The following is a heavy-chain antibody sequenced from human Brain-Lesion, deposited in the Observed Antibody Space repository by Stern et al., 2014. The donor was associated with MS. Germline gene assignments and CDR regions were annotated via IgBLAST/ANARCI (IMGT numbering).Heavy chain of an antibody. Sequence: QVTLRESGPVLVKPTETLTLTCSVSGFSLSNAAMGVSWLRQPPGKALECLAHIFSTGETAYSTSLKSRLTLSKDTSRIEMVLTMSNMDPVDTATYYCARMREYCSGGICFAGYYDSWGQGTLVTVSS. V-gene: IGHV2-26*01. D-gene: IGHD2-15*01. CDR2: IFSTGET. CDR3: ARMREYCSGGICFAGYYDS. J-gene: IGHJ4*02. CDR1: GFSLSNAAMG.